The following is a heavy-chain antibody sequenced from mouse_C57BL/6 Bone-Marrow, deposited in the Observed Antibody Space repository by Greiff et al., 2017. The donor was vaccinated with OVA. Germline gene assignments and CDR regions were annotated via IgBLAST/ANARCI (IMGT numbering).Heavy chain of an antibody. J-gene: IGHJ2*01. CDR3: ARSYYGSSFVFDY. CDR1: GYTFTSYG. Sequence: VKLQQSGAELARPGASVKLSCKASGYTFTSYGISWVKQRTGQGLEWIGEIYPRSGNTYYNEKFKGKATLTADKSSSTAYMELRSLTSEDSAVYFCARSYYGSSFVFDYWGQGTTLTVSS. V-gene: IGHV1-81*01. D-gene: IGHD1-1*01. CDR2: IYPRSGNT.